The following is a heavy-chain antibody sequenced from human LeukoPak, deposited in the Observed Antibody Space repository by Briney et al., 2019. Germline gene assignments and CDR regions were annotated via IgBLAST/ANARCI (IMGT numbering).Heavy chain of an antibody. CDR2: IWYDGSNK. J-gene: IGHJ4*02. CDR3: ARAGIGSSSWYIGY. Sequence: GRCLRHSCAASLFTLIGYGIHGVRPAPGKGVGWVAVIWYDGSNKYYADSLKGRFTISRDNSKNTLYLQMNSLRAEDMAVYYCARAGIGSSSWYIGYWGQGTLVTVSS. D-gene: IGHD6-13*01. CDR1: LFTLIGYG. V-gene: IGHV3-33*01.